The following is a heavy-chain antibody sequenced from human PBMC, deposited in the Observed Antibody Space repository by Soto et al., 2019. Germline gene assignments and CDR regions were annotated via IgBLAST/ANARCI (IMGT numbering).Heavy chain of an antibody. CDR2: ISYHGSNK. CDR1: GFTFSTYA. Sequence: PGGSLRLSCAASGFTFSTYAMHWVRQAPGKGLAWVAIISYHGSNKYYADSVKGRFTISRDDPNNTLYLQMNSLRPEDTVVYYCARDLPQYCSAGSCYPDSWGQGTLVTVSS. J-gene: IGHJ4*02. D-gene: IGHD2-15*01. V-gene: IGHV3-30-3*01. CDR3: ARDLPQYCSAGSCYPDS.